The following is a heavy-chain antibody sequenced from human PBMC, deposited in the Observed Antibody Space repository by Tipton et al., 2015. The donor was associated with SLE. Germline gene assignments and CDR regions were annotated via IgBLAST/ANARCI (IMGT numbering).Heavy chain of an antibody. J-gene: IGHJ4*02. CDR1: GGSISSGGYY. CDR3: ARDRTTMIGEDYFDY. Sequence: TLSLTCTVSGGSISSGGYYWSWIRQHPGKGLEWIGYIYYSGSTYYNPSLKSRVTISVDTSKNQFSLKLSSVTAADTAVYYCARDRTTMIGEDYFDYWGQGTLVTVSS. V-gene: IGHV4-31*03. CDR2: IYYSGST. D-gene: IGHD3-22*01.